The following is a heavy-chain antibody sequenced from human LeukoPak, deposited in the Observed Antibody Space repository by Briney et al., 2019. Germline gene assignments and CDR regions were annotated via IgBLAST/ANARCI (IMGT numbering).Heavy chain of an antibody. CDR2: ISAYNGNT. CDR3: ARVRLGNSSPYYYGMDV. CDR1: GYTFTSYG. D-gene: IGHD6-13*01. Sequence: EASVKVSCKASGYTFTSYGISWVRQAPGQGLEWMGWISAYNGNTNYAQKLQGRVTMITDTSRSTAYMELRSLRSDDTAVYYCARVRLGNSSPYYYGMDVWGKGTTVTVSS. J-gene: IGHJ6*04. V-gene: IGHV1-18*04.